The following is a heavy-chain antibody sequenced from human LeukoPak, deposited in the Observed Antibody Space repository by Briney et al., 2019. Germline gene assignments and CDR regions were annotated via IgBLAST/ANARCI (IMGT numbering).Heavy chain of an antibody. Sequence: GASVTVSCKASGYSFTTYDINWVRQATGQGLEWMGWMNLKSGYTGYAQKFQGRVTITRDTSTSTVYMELSSLRSEDTAVYYCARVAGSIDYWGQGTLFTVSS. CDR3: ARVAGSIDY. V-gene: IGHV1-8*03. CDR1: GYSFTTYD. CDR2: MNLKSGYT. J-gene: IGHJ4*02. D-gene: IGHD1-26*01.